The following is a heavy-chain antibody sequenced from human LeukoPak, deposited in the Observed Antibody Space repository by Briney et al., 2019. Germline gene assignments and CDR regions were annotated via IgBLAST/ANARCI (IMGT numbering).Heavy chain of an antibody. V-gene: IGHV1-18*01. J-gene: IGHJ6*02. CDR1: GYTFTSYG. D-gene: IGHD3-3*01. CDR3: ARVRSGYYTSYYYYYGMDV. Sequence: ASVKVSCKASGYTFTSYGISWVRQAPGQGLESMGWISAYNGNTNYAQKLQGRVTMTTDTSTSTAYMELRSLRSDDTAVYYCARVRSGYYTSYYYYYGMDVWGQGTTVTVSS. CDR2: ISAYNGNT.